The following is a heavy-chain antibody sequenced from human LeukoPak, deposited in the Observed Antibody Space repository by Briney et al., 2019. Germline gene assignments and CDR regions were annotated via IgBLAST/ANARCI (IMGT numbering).Heavy chain of an antibody. D-gene: IGHD3-10*02. CDR3: ARKMLGGFDY. Sequence: SETLSLTCTVSGGSISSANYYWSWIRQHPGKGLEWIGYIYYTGSNYYNPSLKSRATISVDTSNNQLSLNLSPLTAADTAVYYCARKMLGGFDYWGQGTLVTVSS. V-gene: IGHV4-31*03. J-gene: IGHJ4*02. CDR2: IYYTGSN. CDR1: GGSISSANYY.